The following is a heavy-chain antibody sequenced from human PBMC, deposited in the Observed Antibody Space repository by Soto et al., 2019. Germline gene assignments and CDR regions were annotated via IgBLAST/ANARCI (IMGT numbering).Heavy chain of an antibody. J-gene: IGHJ4*02. V-gene: IGHV3-33*01. Sequence: GGSLRLSCAAPGFTFRSYGMHWVRQAPGKGLEWVAVIWYDGSNKYYADSVKGRFTISRDNSKNTLYLQMNSLRAEDTAVYYCARDKGFYYGSGSFDYWGQGTLVTVSS. CDR2: IWYDGSNK. CDR3: ARDKGFYYGSGSFDY. D-gene: IGHD3-10*01. CDR1: GFTFRSYG.